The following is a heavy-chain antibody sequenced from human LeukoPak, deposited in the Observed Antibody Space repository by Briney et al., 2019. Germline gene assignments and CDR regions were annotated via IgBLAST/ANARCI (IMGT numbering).Heavy chain of an antibody. CDR1: GGTFSSYA. J-gene: IGHJ4*02. Sequence: SVKVSCKASGGTFSSYAISWERQAPGQGLEWMGRIIPILGIANYAQKFQGRVTITADKSTSTAYMELSSLRSEDTAVYYCARAPGRGVRGVIPYWGQGTLVTVSS. CDR2: IIPILGIA. V-gene: IGHV1-69*04. CDR3: ARAPGRGVRGVIPY. D-gene: IGHD3-10*01.